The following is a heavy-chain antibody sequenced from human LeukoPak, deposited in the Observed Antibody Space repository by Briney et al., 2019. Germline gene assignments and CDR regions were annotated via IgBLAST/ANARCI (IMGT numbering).Heavy chain of an antibody. J-gene: IGHJ4*02. CDR3: ARGKGLENYFDY. Sequence: PSQTLSLTCTVSGGSISSGDYYWSWIRQPPGKGLEWIGYIYYSGSTYYNPSLKSRVTISVDTSKNRFSLKLSSVTAADTAVYYCARGKGLENYFDYWGQGTLVTVSS. D-gene: IGHD6-19*01. CDR2: IYYSGST. CDR1: GGSISSGDYY. V-gene: IGHV4-30-4*01.